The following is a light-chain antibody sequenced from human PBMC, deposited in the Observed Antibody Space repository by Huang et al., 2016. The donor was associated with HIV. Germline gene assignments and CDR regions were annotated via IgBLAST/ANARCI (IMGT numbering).Light chain of an antibody. J-gene: IGKJ2*01. V-gene: IGKV1D-12*01. CDR1: QCIDSW. Sequence: DIQMTQSPSSVTASVGDRVTITCRASQCIDSWLAWYQQSPGKAPKVLIYAASSLQGGVPSRFSGSGSGTDFSLTINTLQPEDFATYYCLQTNSFPYTFGQGTNLEI. CDR3: LQTNSFPYT. CDR2: AAS.